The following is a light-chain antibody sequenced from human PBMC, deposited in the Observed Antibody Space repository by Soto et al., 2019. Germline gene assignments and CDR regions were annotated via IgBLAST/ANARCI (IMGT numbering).Light chain of an antibody. V-gene: IGKV3-11*01. Sequence: EIELTQSPATLSMSPGERATISCRASQSVYTYLAWYQQKPGQAPRLLIYDASNRATGIPARFSGSGSGTDFTLTIGSLEPDDFAVYYCQQRSSWPLTFGGGTKVEI. J-gene: IGKJ4*01. CDR2: DAS. CDR1: QSVYTY. CDR3: QQRSSWPLT.